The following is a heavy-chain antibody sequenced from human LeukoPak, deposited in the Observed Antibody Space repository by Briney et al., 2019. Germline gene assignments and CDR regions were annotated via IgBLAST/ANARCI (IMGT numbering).Heavy chain of an antibody. CDR2: IHYSGSA. V-gene: IGHV4-59*01. CDR1: GGSISNYY. J-gene: IGHJ6*03. D-gene: IGHD3-10*01. Sequence: SETLSLTCTVSGGSISNYYWSWLRQPPGKGLEGVGYIHYSGSANYNRSLKSRVTISVDTSKNQFSLKLSSVTAADTAVYYCARVEEGYGSGRRENYYYYYMDVWGKGTTVTVSS. CDR3: ARVEEGYGSGRRENYYYYYMDV.